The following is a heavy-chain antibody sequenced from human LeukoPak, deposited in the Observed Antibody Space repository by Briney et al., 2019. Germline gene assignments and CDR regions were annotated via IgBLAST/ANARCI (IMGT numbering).Heavy chain of an antibody. CDR1: GGSIRSYH. D-gene: IGHD3-3*01. CDR2: IYFSGST. Sequence: SETLSLTCTVSGGSIRSYHWSWIRQPPGKGLEWIGYIYFSGSTSYNPSLKSRVTISVDRSKNQFSLKLSSVAAADTAVYYCARSYDTNFDYWGQGTLVTVSS. CDR3: ARSYDTNFDY. V-gene: IGHV4-59*01. J-gene: IGHJ4*02.